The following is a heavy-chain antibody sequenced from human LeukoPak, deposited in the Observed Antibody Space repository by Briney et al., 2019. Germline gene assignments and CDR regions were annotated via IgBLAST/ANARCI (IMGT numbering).Heavy chain of an antibody. CDR2: ISSSSSTI. CDR1: GFTFSDYY. CDR3: ARDRSSSWSNSAFDI. Sequence: PGGSLRLSCAASGFTFSDYYMSWIRQAPGKGLEWVSYISSSSSTIYYADSVKGRFTLSRDNAKNSLYLQMNSLRAEDTAVYYCARDRSSSWSNSAFDIWGQGTMVTVSS. V-gene: IGHV3-11*01. J-gene: IGHJ3*02. D-gene: IGHD6-13*01.